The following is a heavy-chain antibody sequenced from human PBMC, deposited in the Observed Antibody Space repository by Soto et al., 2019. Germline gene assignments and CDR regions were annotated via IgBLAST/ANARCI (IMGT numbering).Heavy chain of an antibody. CDR1: GGSISSYY. J-gene: IGHJ6*02. CDR2: IDYRGST. V-gene: IGHV4-59*01. D-gene: IGHD3-10*01. CDR3: AIEAGAGYYGLVV. Sequence: SETLSLTCTGSGGSISSYYWSWIRQPPGKGLEWIGNIDYRGSTNYNPSLKSRVTIAVDTSKNQFTLKLISVTAADTAVYYCAIEAGAGYYGLVVWGQGTTVT.